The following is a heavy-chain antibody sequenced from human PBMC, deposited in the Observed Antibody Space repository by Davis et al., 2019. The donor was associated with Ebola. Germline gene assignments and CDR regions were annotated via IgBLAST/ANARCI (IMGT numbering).Heavy chain of an antibody. J-gene: IGHJ6*02. CDR3: ARVVGEGRNWNYYYYGMDV. CDR2: IYYSGST. CDR1: GGSISSSSYY. V-gene: IGHV4-39*01. D-gene: IGHD1-1*01. Sequence: PSETLSLTCTVSGGSISSSSYYWGWIRQPPGKGLEWIGSIYYSGSTYYNPSLKSRVTISVDTSKNQFSLKLSSVTAADTAVYYCARVVGEGRNWNYYYYGMDVWGQGTTVTVSS.